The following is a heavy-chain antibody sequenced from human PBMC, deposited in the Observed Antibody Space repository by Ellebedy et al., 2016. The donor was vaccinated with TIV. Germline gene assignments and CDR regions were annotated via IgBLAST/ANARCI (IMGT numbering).Heavy chain of an antibody. V-gene: IGHV1-69*04. CDR3: ASGGDYYDSSGYYYKDAFDI. J-gene: IGHJ3*02. Sequence: AASVKVSCKASGGTFSSYAISWVRQAPGQGLEWMGRIIPILGIANYAQKFQGRVTITADKSTSTAYMELSSLRSEDTAVYYCASGGDYYDSSGYYYKDAFDIWGQGTMVTVSS. D-gene: IGHD3-22*01. CDR1: GGTFSSYA. CDR2: IIPILGIA.